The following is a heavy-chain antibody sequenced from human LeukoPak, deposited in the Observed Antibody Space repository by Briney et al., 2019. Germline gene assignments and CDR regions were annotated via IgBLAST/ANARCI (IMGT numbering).Heavy chain of an antibody. CDR3: ARDYGGSDSVYFDY. Sequence: GASVKVSCKASGYTFTSYGISWVRQAPGQGLEWMGWISAYNGNTNYAQKLQGRVTMTTDTSTSTAFMELRSLRSDNTAVYYCARDYGGSDSVYFDYWGQGTLVTVSS. CDR1: GYTFTSYG. J-gene: IGHJ4*02. V-gene: IGHV1-18*01. D-gene: IGHD2-15*01. CDR2: ISAYNGNT.